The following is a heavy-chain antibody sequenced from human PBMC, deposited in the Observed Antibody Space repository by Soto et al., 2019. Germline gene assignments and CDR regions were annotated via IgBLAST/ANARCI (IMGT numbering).Heavy chain of an antibody. J-gene: IGHJ6*03. CDR3: ARGVYDFWREGYYYYYMDV. D-gene: IGHD3-3*01. CDR2: IYYSGST. CDR1: GGSISSYY. Sequence: SETLSLTCTVSGGSISSYYWSWIRQSPGKGLEWIGYIYYSGSTNYNPSLKSRVTISMDTSKNQFSLKLSSVTAADTAVYYCARGVYDFWREGYYYYYMDVWGKGTTVTVSS. V-gene: IGHV4-59*01.